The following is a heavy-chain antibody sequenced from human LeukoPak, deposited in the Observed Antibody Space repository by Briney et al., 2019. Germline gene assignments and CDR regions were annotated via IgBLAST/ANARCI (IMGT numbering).Heavy chain of an antibody. CDR2: ISYDGNNK. CDR1: GFTFSSYG. Sequence: GRSLRLSCAASGFTFSSYGMHWVRQAPGKGLEWVAVISYDGNNKYYADSVKGRFTISRDNSKNTLYLQMNSLRAEDTAVYYCAKIEVEGSGWPGGDYWGQGTLVTVSS. CDR3: AKIEVEGSGWPGGDY. V-gene: IGHV3-30*18. J-gene: IGHJ4*02. D-gene: IGHD6-19*01.